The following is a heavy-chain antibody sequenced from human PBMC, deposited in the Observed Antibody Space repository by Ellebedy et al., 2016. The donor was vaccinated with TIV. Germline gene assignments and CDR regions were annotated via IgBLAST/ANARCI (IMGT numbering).Heavy chain of an antibody. J-gene: IGHJ3*01. CDR2: VSAYSGNT. CDR1: GYTFTTYG. D-gene: IGHD3-10*01. V-gene: IGHV1-18*04. Sequence: ASVKVSCXTSGYTFTTYGISWVRQAPGQGLEWMGWVSAYSGNTTYTQRFQGRVTMTTDTSTTTAYLELRSLRTDDTAVYYCARGFLWFAYAFDLWGQGTMVTVSS. CDR3: ARGFLWFAYAFDL.